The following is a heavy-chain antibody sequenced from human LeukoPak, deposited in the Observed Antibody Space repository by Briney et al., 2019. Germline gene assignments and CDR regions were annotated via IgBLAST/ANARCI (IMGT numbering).Heavy chain of an antibody. CDR1: GFTFDDYA. D-gene: IGHD2-2*01. J-gene: IGHJ4*02. CDR3: ARGGSTSSSVDY. Sequence: GGSLRLSCAASGFTFDDYAMHWVRQAPGKGLEWVSGISWNSGSIGYADSVKGRFTISRDNAKNSLYLQMNSLRAEDTAVYYCARGGSTSSSVDYWGQGTLVTVSS. CDR2: ISWNSGSI. V-gene: IGHV3-9*01.